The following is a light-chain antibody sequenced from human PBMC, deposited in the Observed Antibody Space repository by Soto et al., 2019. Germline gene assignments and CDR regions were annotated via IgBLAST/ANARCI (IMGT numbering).Light chain of an antibody. CDR2: GAS. J-gene: IGKJ1*01. Sequence: DIQVTQSPPSLSGALGDRVTITCRTSQNIANYLNWYQQKAGRAPTVLIYGASILQSGVPPMFSGIGSGTDFTLTIRSLQPEDFATYYCQQSYDGGTFGKGTRVEIK. CDR1: QNIANY. CDR3: QQSYDGGT. V-gene: IGKV1-39*01.